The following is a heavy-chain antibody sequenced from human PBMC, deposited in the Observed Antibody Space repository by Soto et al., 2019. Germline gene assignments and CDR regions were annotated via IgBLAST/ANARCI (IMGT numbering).Heavy chain of an antibody. D-gene: IGHD3-10*01. J-gene: IGHJ3*02. CDR1: GYSFPSYC. V-gene: IGHV5-51*01. CDR2: ICPGDSDS. CDR3: AGSYYYGSGSYHKARAFDI. Sequence: GESLKISCQSSGYSFPSYCIAWVRQMPGKGLEWMGIICPGDSDSTYSPSFQGQVTISADRSLRAAYLQWSGLKASDTAMYYCAGSYYYGSGSYHKARAFDIWGQGTTVTVSS.